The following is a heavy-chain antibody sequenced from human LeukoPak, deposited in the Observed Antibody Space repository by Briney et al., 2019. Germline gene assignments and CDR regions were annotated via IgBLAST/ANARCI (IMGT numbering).Heavy chain of an antibody. CDR1: GGSISSYY. V-gene: IGHV4-59*01. CDR2: IYYSGST. CDR3: ARITALGGYFDY. Sequence: SETLSLTCTVSGGSISSYYWSWIRQPPGKGPEWIGYIYYSGSTNYNPSLKSRVTISVDTSKNQFSLKLSSVTAADTAVYYCARITALGGYFDYWGQGALVTVSS. D-gene: IGHD5-18*01. J-gene: IGHJ4*02.